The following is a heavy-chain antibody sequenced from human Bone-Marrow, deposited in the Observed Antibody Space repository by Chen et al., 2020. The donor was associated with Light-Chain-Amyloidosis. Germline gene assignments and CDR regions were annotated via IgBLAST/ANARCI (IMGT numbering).Heavy chain of an antibody. V-gene: IGHV3-23*04. J-gene: IGHJ3*02. CDR2: SSGSGCRR. CDR3: AKDISYDDILPGYPADAFDI. Sequence: EVQLVESGGGLLQRGGSLRLSCAASGFAFSSYAMSWVRQAPGKGLEWVATSSGSGCRRYYGDSVKGRLTISRANPKNALFLQMNSLRAEDTAVYYGAKDISYDDILPGYPADAFDIWGQGTMVTVSS. D-gene: IGHD3-9*01. CDR1: GFAFSSYA.